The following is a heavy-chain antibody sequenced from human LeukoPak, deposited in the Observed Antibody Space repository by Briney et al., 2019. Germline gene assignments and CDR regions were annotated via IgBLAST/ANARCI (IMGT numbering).Heavy chain of an antibody. J-gene: IGHJ4*02. CDR3: AKGQQGHMWLDN. Sequence: GGSLRLSCAASAFTFRSFGMQWVRQAPGKGLEWVAFISSDGGNVYYADSVNSRFSISRDNFKATLYLQMNSLRPEDTAVYYCAKGQQGHMWLDNWGQGTLVIVSS. V-gene: IGHV3-30*18. CDR2: ISSDGGNV. CDR1: AFTFRSFG. D-gene: IGHD6-13*01.